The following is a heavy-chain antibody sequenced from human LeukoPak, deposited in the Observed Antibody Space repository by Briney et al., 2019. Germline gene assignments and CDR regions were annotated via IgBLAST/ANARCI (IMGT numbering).Heavy chain of an antibody. V-gene: IGHV3-74*01. Sequence: PGGSLRLSCAASGFTFRNYFMHWVRQVPGKGLVWVSRISSDGSSTSYADSVKGRFTISRDNAKNSLYLQMNSLRAEDTAVYYCARVMSYVSAFDIWGQGTMVTVSS. CDR3: ARVMSYVSAFDI. D-gene: IGHD5-18*01. J-gene: IGHJ3*02. CDR1: GFTFRNYF. CDR2: ISSDGSST.